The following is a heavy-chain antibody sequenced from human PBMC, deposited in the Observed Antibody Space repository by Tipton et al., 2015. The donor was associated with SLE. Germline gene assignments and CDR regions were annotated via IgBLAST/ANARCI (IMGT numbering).Heavy chain of an antibody. CDR2: IYYSGST. J-gene: IGHJ4*02. D-gene: IGHD6-19*01. CDR3: ARQGAVAGFDY. V-gene: IGHV4-59*08. Sequence: TLSLTCTVSGGSISSYYWSWIRQPPGKGLEWIGYIYYSGSTNYNPSLKSRVTISVETSKNQFSLKLSSVTAADTAGYYCARQGAVAGFDYWGQGTLVTVSS. CDR1: GGSISSYY.